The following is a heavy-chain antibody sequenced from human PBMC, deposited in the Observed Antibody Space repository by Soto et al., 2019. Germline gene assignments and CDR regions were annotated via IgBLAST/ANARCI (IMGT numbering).Heavy chain of an antibody. CDR3: AKDKETDGAWEFDY. D-gene: IGHD1-26*01. CDR1: GFTFSHYT. V-gene: IGHV3-23*01. J-gene: IGHJ4*02. CDR2: INGVNGPT. Sequence: EVQLLESGGDLVQPGGSLRLSCAASGFTFSHYTMSWVRQLPGKGLEWVSGINGVNGPTYYADSVKGRFTISRDNSDKTMYLKINNLRVGYTAIYYCAKDKETDGAWEFDYWGQGTLVTVSS.